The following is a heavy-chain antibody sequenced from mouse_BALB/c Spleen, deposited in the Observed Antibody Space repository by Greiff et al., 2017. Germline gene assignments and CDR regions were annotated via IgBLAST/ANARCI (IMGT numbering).Heavy chain of an antibody. V-gene: IGHV5-6-5*01. CDR3: ARGEGYGPWFAY. D-gene: IGHD1-1*02. CDR2: ISSGGST. Sequence: EVQRVESGGGLVKPGGSLKLSCAASGFTFSSYAMSWVRQTPEKRLEWVASISSGGSTYYPDSVKGRFTISRDNTRNILYLQMSSLRSEDTAMYYCARGEGYGPWFAYWGQGTLVTVSA. J-gene: IGHJ3*01. CDR1: GFTFSSYA.